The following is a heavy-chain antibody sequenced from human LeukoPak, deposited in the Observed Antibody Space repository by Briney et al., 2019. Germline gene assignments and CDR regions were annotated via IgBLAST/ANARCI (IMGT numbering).Heavy chain of an antibody. CDR1: GGSISSYY. J-gene: IGHJ6*03. V-gene: IGHV4-59*01. CDR3: ARDLSSYYYDSSGLGPNYYYYMDV. D-gene: IGHD3-22*01. Sequence: SETLSLTCTVSGGSISSYYWSWIRQPPGKGLEWIGYIYYSGSTNYNPSLKSRVTISVDTSKNQFSLKLSSVTAADTAVYYCARDLSSYYYDSSGLGPNYYYYMDVWGKGTTVTVSS. CDR2: IYYSGST.